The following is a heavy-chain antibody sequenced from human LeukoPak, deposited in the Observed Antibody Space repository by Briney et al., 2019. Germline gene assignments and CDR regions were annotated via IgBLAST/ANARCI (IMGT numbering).Heavy chain of an antibody. J-gene: IGHJ4*02. CDR1: GFTFSSYG. CDR3: ARGTVRGPFDY. CDR2: IWYDGSNK. D-gene: IGHD3-10*01. V-gene: IGHV3-33*01. Sequence: GGSLRLSCAASGFTFSSYGMHWVRQAPGKGLEWVAVIWYDGSNKYYADSVKGRFTISRDNSKNTLYLQMNSLRAEDTAVYYCARGTVRGPFDYWGQGTLVTVSS.